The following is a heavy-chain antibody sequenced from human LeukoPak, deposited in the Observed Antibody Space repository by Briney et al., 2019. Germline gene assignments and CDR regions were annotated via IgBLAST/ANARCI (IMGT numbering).Heavy chain of an antibody. CDR1: GFTFSNYW. Sequence: GGSLRLSCASSGFTFSNYWMSWVRQAPGKGLEWVANIKEDGSEKDYVDSVKFRFTISRDNAKNYLYLQMNSLRAEDTAIYYCARDWGAAGLWDYWGQGTLVTVSS. CDR2: IKEDGSEK. CDR3: ARDWGAAGLWDY. D-gene: IGHD6-13*01. V-gene: IGHV3-7*05. J-gene: IGHJ4*02.